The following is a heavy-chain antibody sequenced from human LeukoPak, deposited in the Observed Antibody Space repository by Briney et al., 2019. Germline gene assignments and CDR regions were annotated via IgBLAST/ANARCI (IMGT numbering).Heavy chain of an antibody. D-gene: IGHD6-19*01. CDR3: SGSLSGWDAFDF. J-gene: IGHJ3*01. V-gene: IGHV4-59*02. Sequence: PSETLSLTCPVSGASVHSFYWIWIRQPPGKGLEWIGYTHYTGRSKYNPSLKSRVTMSVDTSKNEFSLKLTSVTPADTAVYFCSGSLSGWDAFDFWGPGTMLTVSS. CDR1: GASVHSFY. CDR2: THYTGRS.